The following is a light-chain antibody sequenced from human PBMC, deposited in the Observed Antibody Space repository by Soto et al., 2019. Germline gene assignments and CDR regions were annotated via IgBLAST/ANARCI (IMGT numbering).Light chain of an antibody. CDR2: DAS. V-gene: IGKV1-33*01. CDR1: QDTSNY. CDR3: QQYDSLPRT. Sequence: DIQMTQSPSSLSASVGDRVTITCQASQDTSNYLNRYQQKPGKAPKLLIYDASNLETGVPSRFSGSGSGTDFNLTISSLQPEDIATYSCQQYDSLPRTFGQGTKVDIK. J-gene: IGKJ1*01.